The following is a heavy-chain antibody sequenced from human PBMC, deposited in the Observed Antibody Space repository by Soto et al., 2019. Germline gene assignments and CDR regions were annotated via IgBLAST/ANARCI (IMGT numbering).Heavy chain of an antibody. CDR2: ISYDGSNK. D-gene: IGHD5-18*01. Sequence: QVQLVESGRGVVQPGRSLRLSCAASGFTFSSYGMHWVRQAPGKGLEWVAVISYDGSNKYYADSVKGRFTISRDNSKNTLYLQMNSLRAEDTAVYYCARGNTAMVLDWFDPWGQGTLVTVSS. V-gene: IGHV3-30*03. CDR3: ARGNTAMVLDWFDP. CDR1: GFTFSSYG. J-gene: IGHJ5*02.